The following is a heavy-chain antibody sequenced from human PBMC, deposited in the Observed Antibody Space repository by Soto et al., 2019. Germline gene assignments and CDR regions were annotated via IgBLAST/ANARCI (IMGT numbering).Heavy chain of an antibody. Sequence: QLQLQESGSGLVKPSQTLSLTCAVSGGSISSGGYSWSWIRQPPGKGLEWIGYIYHIGSTYYNPSLKSLVTISVDRSKNQFSLKLSSVTAADTAVYYCSSGGGLPRYYWGQGTLVTVAS. V-gene: IGHV4-30-2*01. D-gene: IGHD3-10*01. CDR1: GGSISSGGYS. CDR3: SSGGGLPRYY. J-gene: IGHJ4*02. CDR2: IYHIGST.